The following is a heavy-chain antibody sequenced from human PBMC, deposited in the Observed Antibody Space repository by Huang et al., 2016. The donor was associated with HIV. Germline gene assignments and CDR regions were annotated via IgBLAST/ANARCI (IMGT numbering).Heavy chain of an antibody. CDR2: ISYDGRSQ. J-gene: IGHJ4*02. D-gene: IGHD2-15*01. Sequence: QVHLVESGGGVVQPGGSLRLSCAASGFKLSGFGMHWVRQAPGKGLEWVTFISYDGRSQFYTDSGKGRFTISRDNSDNTLSLQMKGLRPDDTAVYYCAKESRWFSDFDHWGQGVLVSVSS. CDR3: AKESRWFSDFDH. CDR1: GFKLSGFG. V-gene: IGHV3-30*18.